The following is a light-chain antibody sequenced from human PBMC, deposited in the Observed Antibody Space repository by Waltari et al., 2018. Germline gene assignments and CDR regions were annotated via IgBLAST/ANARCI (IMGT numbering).Light chain of an antibody. J-gene: IGKJ4*01. V-gene: IGKV3-15*01. CDR1: QSVSSY. CDR2: DAS. CDR3: QQYKYWPPLT. Sequence: EIVMTQSPVTLSVSLGERATLSCRASQSVSSYLAWYQQKPGQAPRLLIYDASTRAAGLAARFSASGSGTEFTLTISSLQSEDFAVYYCQQYKYWPPLTFGGGTKVEIK.